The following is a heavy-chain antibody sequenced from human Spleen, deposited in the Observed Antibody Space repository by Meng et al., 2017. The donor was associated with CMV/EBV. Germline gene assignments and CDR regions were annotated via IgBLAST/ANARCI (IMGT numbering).Heavy chain of an antibody. CDR1: GFIFSPYW. V-gene: IGHV3-7*03. Sequence: GGSLRLSCAASGFIFSPYWMSWVRQAPGKGLEWVSHISYTGNLVFYGDSVKGRFTISRDNAKNSVFLQMYNLKAEDTAMYYCARVRHYSGPIFNDYWGQGTLVTVSS. CDR3: ARVRHYSGPIFNDY. D-gene: IGHD1-26*01. CDR2: ISYTGNLV. J-gene: IGHJ4*02.